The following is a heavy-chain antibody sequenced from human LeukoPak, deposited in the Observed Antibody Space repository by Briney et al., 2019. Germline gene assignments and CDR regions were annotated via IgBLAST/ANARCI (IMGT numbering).Heavy chain of an antibody. D-gene: IGHD2-21*01. V-gene: IGHV1-2*06. J-gene: IGHJ3*02. CDR1: GGTLISYA. CDR3: ARDPGYSYAFDI. CDR2: INPSSGDI. Sequence: ASVKVSCKAAGGTLISYAMSWVRQAPGQGLEGSGRINPSSGDIEYVQRFQGRVTLTRDTSTSPAHMELRTLRSDDTAVYYCARDPGYSYAFDIWGQGTVVIVSS.